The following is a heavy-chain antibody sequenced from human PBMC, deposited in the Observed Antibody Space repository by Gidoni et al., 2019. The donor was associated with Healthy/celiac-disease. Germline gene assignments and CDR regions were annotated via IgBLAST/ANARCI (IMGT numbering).Heavy chain of an antibody. V-gene: IGHV1-18*01. CDR3: ARDRRSGYCSGGSCYVVGDFSWFDP. CDR2: ISAYNGNT. D-gene: IGHD2-15*01. CDR1: GYTFTSSG. J-gene: IGHJ5*02. Sequence: QVQLVQSGAEVEKPGASVKVSCKASGYTFTSSGISWVRPAPGQGLEWMGWISAYNGNTNYAQKLQGRVTMTTDTSTSTAYMELRSLRSDDTAVYYCARDRRSGYCSGGSCYVVGDFSWFDPWGQGTLVTVSS.